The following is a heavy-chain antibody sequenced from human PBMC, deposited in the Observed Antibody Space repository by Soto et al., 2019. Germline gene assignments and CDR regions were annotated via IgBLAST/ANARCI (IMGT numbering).Heavy chain of an antibody. V-gene: IGHV4-59*01. D-gene: IGHD6-19*01. J-gene: IGHJ4*02. CDR2: IYHTGST. CDR3: ARGGRGSGLYFLYYFDL. Sequence: SAPLSLTGSVSAGSLINYHWTWIRQSPGKGLEWIGEIYHTGSTKYNPSLKSRVAISVDMSKNQFSLTLSSVTPADTAVYYCARGGRGSGLYFLYYFDLWGQGTLVTV. CDR1: AGSLINYH.